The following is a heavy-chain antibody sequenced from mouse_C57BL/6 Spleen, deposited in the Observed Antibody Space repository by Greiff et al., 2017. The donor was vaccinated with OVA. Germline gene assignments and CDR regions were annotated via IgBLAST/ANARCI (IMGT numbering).Heavy chain of an antibody. CDR1: GFTFSDYY. CDR2: INYDGSST. J-gene: IGHJ1*03. Sequence: EVMLVESEGGLVQPGSSMKLSCTASGFTFSDYYMAWVRQVPEKGLEWVANINYDGSSTYYLDSLKSRFIISRDNAKNILYLQMSSLKSEDTATYYCARVSSGYFDVWGTGTTVTVSS. V-gene: IGHV5-16*01. CDR3: ARVSSGYFDV.